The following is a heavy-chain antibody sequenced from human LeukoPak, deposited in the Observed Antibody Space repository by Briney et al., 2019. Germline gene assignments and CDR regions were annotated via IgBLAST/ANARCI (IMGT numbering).Heavy chain of an antibody. CDR1: GDSVSSAGYH. J-gene: IGHJ4*02. Sequence: SETLSLTCSVSGDSVSSAGYHWSWIRQAPGKGLEWIGHSGSPSYNPSLKSRVMISIDTSKNQFSLKVSTVTTADTAVYYCTTYYVGEGGRGHWGPGTLVTVSS. D-gene: IGHD2-21*01. CDR2: SGSP. V-gene: IGHV4-61*08. CDR3: TTYYVGEGGRGH.